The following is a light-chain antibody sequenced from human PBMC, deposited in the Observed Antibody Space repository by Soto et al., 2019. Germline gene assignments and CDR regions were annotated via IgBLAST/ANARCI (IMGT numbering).Light chain of an antibody. CDR1: QSVYSN. CDR2: GAS. J-gene: IGKJ4*01. Sequence: ELVMTQSPATLSVSPGERATLSCRASQSVYSNLAWYQQKSGQAPSLLIYGASTRATGIPARFSGSGSGTEFTLTISSLQSEDFAVYYCHQYSSWPLTFGGGTNVEIK. CDR3: HQYSSWPLT. V-gene: IGKV3-15*01.